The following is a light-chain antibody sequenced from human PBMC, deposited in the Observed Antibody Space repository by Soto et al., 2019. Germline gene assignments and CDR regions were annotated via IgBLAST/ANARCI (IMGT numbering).Light chain of an antibody. CDR1: QSIGSY. Sequence: DIQMTQSPSSLSASVGDRITITCRASQSIGSYLNWYQRKPGRAPNLLIYAAYSLQSGVPSRFSGSGSGTDFTLTISGLRPEDFATYNCQQSFSAPLSFGQGTKLEIK. V-gene: IGKV1-39*01. CDR2: AAY. CDR3: QQSFSAPLS. J-gene: IGKJ2*01.